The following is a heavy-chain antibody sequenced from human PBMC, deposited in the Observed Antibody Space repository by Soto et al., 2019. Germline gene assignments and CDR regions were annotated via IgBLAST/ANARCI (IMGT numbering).Heavy chain of an antibody. CDR2: LNGGGDRP. CDR1: GFTFYDFA. J-gene: IGHJ4*02. Sequence: EVQLLESGGGLVQPGGSLRLSCTGSGFTFYDFAMSWARQAPGRGLEWVSTLNGGGDRPKYADSVKGRFTISRDNSKNTLYLQMNSLSADDTAVYYCAKDPGNARYFDSWGQGTLVTVSS. V-gene: IGHV3-23*01. CDR3: AKDPGNARYFDS.